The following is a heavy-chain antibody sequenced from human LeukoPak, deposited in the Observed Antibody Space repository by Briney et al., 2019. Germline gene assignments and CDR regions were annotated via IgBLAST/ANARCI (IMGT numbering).Heavy chain of an antibody. J-gene: IGHJ3*02. V-gene: IGHV3-21*01. Sequence: PGGSLRLSCAASGFTFSSYSMNWVRQAPGKGLEWVSSISSSSSYIYYADSVKGRFTISRDNAKNSLYLQMKRLSAEDTAVYYCARSSPHCSSTSCYNDAFDIWGQGTMVTVSS. CDR2: ISSSSSYI. CDR3: ARSSPHCSSTSCYNDAFDI. CDR1: GFTFSSYS. D-gene: IGHD2-2*02.